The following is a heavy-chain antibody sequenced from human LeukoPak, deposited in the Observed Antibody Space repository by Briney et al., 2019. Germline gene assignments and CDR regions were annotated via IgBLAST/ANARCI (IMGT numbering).Heavy chain of an antibody. CDR2: IIPIFGTA. Sequence: GASVKVSCKASGGTFSSYAISWVRQAPGQGLEWMGGIIPIFGTANYAQKFQGRVTITADESTSTAYMELSSLRSEDTAVYYCARDGSGSSSWSPFDYGGQGTLGTVS. CDR1: GGTFSSYA. CDR3: ARDGSGSSSWSPFDY. V-gene: IGHV1-69*13. J-gene: IGHJ4*02. D-gene: IGHD6-13*01.